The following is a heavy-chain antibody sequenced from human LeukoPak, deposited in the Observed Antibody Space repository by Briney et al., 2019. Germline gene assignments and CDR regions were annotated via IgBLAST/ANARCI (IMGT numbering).Heavy chain of an antibody. CDR1: GFTFSSYA. D-gene: IGHD6-13*01. Sequence: PGGSLRLSCAASGFTFSSYAMSWVRQAPGKGLEWVSAISGSGGSSYYADSVKGRLTISRDNSKSTLDLQMNSLRAEDTAVYYCAKEERAAAGRDFEYWGQGTLVTVSS. CDR2: ISGSGGSS. V-gene: IGHV3-23*01. J-gene: IGHJ4*02. CDR3: AKEERAAAGRDFEY.